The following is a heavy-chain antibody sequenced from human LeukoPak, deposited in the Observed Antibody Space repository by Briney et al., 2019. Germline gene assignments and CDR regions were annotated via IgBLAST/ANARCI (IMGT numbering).Heavy chain of an antibody. CDR3: ARYFAS. V-gene: IGHV3-48*03. CDR1: GFTFSNYE. CDR2: ISSSGSTT. Sequence: GGSLRLSCAASGFTFSNYEMNWVRQAPGKGLEWVSYISSSGSTTSYADSVKGRFTISRDNAKNSLFLLMNSLRDEDTAVYFCARYFASWGQGTLVTVSS. J-gene: IGHJ4*02.